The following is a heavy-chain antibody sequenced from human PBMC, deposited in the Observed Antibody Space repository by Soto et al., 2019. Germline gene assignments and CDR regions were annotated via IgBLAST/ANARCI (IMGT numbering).Heavy chain of an antibody. CDR2: IYYSGST. CDR1: GGSISSSSYY. V-gene: IGHV4-39*01. Sequence: SETLSLTCTVSGGSISSSSYYWGWIRQPPGKGLEWIGSIYYSGSTYYNPSLKSRVTISVDTSKNQFSLKLSSVTAADTAVYYCARREVGLRFSQGPDAHFDYWGQGTLVTVSS. D-gene: IGHD5-12*01. CDR3: ARREVGLRFSQGPDAHFDY. J-gene: IGHJ4*02.